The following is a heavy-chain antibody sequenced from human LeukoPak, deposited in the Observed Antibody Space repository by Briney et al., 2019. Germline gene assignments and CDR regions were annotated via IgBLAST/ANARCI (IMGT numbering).Heavy chain of an antibody. Sequence: PGGSLRLSCAASGFTFSNYGMNWVRQAPGKGLEWVANIKQDGSEKYYVDSVKGRFTISRDNAKNSLYLQMNSLRAEDTAVYYCAREHSSSSYFDYWGQGTLVTVSS. CDR2: IKQDGSEK. CDR3: AREHSSSSYFDY. CDR1: GFTFSNYG. V-gene: IGHV3-7*01. J-gene: IGHJ4*02. D-gene: IGHD6-6*01.